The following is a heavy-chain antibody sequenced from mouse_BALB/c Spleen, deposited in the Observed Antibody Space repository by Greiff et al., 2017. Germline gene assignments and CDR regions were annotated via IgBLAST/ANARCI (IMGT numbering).Heavy chain of an antibody. CDR1: GFNIKDYY. CDR3: ARGSSGYFDY. CDR2: IDPENGNT. V-gene: IGHV14-1*02. Sequence: VQLQQSGAELVRPGALVKLSCKASGFNIKDYYMHWVKQRPEQGLEWIGWIDPENGNTIYDPKFQGKASITADTSSNTAYLQLSSLTSEDTAVYYCARGSSGYFDYWGQGTTLTVSS. J-gene: IGHJ2*01.